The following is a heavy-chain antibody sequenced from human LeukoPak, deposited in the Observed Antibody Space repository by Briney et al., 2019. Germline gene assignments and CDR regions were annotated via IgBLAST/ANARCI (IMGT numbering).Heavy chain of an antibody. CDR3: ARDANSVYERHCYYYMDV. Sequence: ASVKVSCKASGYTFTGYYMHWVRQAPGQGLEWMGWINPNSGGTNYAQKFQGRVTMTRDTSISTAYMELSRLRSDDTAVYYCARDANSVYERHCYYYMDVWGKGTTVTVSS. CDR2: INPNSGGT. J-gene: IGHJ6*03. CDR1: GYTFTGYY. V-gene: IGHV1-2*02. D-gene: IGHD5/OR15-5a*01.